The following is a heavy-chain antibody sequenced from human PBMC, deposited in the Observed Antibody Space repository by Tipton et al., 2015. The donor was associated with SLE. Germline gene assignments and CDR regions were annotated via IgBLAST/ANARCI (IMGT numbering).Heavy chain of an antibody. CDR1: GGSIRGYY. CDR2: IYHSGIT. V-gene: IGHV4-59*01. D-gene: IGHD3-3*02. J-gene: IGHJ5*02. Sequence: TLSLTCTVSGGSIRGYYWTWIRQPPGKRLEWIAYIYHSGITNYNPSLQSRVTISVDRSKNQFSLKLNSVTAADTAVYYCARGPPFMEWERNWFDPWGQGTQVTVSS. CDR3: ARGPPFMEWERNWFDP.